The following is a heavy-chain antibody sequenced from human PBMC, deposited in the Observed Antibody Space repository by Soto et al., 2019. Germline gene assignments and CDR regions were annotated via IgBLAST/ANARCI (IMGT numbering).Heavy chain of an antibody. V-gene: IGHV3-23*01. J-gene: IGHJ4*02. CDR2: ISGSGGST. D-gene: IGHD3-10*01. Sequence: GSLRLSCAASGSTFSSYAMSWVRQAPGKGLEWVSAISGSGGSTYYADSVKGRFTISRDNSKNTLYLQMNSLRAEDTAVYCCAQGGVYGSGIIYWGQGTLVTVSS. CDR3: AQGGVYGSGIIY. CDR1: GSTFSSYA.